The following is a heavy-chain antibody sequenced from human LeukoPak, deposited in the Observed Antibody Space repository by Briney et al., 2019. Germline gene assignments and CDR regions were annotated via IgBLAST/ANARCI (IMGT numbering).Heavy chain of an antibody. CDR3: ARVEAGEIDP. J-gene: IGHJ5*02. V-gene: IGHV4-34*01. D-gene: IGHD3-10*01. Sequence: RASETLSLTCAVYGGSFSGYYWSWIRQPPGKGLEWIGEINHSGSTNYNPSLKSRVTISVDTSKNRFSLKLSSVTAADTAVYYCARVEAGEIDPWGQGTLVTVSS. CDR2: INHSGST. CDR1: GGSFSGYY.